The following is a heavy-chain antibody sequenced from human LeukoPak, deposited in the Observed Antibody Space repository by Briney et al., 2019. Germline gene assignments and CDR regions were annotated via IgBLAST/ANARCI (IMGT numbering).Heavy chain of an antibody. CDR3: ARMAYDFWSGYPNYYFDY. D-gene: IGHD3-3*01. CDR1: GGSISSYY. J-gene: IGHJ4*02. CDR2: IYYSGST. V-gene: IGHV4-59*01. Sequence: SETLSLTCAVSGGSISSYYRSWIRQPPGKGLEWIGYIYYSGSTNYNPSLKSRVTISVDTSKNQFSLKLSSVTAADTAVYYCARMAYDFWSGYPNYYFDYWGQGTLVTVSS.